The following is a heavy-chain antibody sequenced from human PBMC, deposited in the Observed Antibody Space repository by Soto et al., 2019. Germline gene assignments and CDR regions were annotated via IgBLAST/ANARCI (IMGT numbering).Heavy chain of an antibody. V-gene: IGHV3-30-3*01. J-gene: IGHJ6*02. Sequence: QVQLVESGGGVVQPGRSLRLSCAASGFTFSSYAMHWVRQAPGKGLEWVAVISYDGSNKYYADSVKGRFTISRDNSKNTLYLQMNSLRAEDTAVYYCARERYSSGWYPAEYYYYYGMDVWGQGPTVTVSS. CDR3: ARERYSSGWYPAEYYYYYGMDV. CDR2: ISYDGSNK. CDR1: GFTFSSYA. D-gene: IGHD6-19*01.